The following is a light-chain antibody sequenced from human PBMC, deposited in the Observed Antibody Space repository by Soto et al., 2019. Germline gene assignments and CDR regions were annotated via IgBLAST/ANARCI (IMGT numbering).Light chain of an antibody. CDR3: QKYKSAPLT. CDR1: QAISNY. V-gene: IGKV1-27*01. CDR2: AAS. J-gene: IGKJ3*01. Sequence: DIQMTQSPTSLSASVGDRVTITCRASQAISNYLAWYQQKPGQVPKLLIYAASTLQSGAPSRFSGSGSGTDFTLTISSLQHEDVATYYCQKYKSAPLTFGPGTKVQIK.